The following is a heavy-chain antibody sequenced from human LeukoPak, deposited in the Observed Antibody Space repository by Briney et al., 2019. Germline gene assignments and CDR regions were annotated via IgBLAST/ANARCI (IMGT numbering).Heavy chain of an antibody. Sequence: GGPLRLSCAASGFTFSSYGMHWVRQAPGKGLEWVAVISYDGSNKYYADSVKGRFTISRDNSKNTLYLQMNSLRAEDTAVYYCAKDVRSSGWYIYYYYGMDVWGQGTTVTVSS. V-gene: IGHV3-30*18. CDR3: AKDVRSSGWYIYYYYGMDV. CDR2: ISYDGSNK. J-gene: IGHJ6*02. D-gene: IGHD6-19*01. CDR1: GFTFSSYG.